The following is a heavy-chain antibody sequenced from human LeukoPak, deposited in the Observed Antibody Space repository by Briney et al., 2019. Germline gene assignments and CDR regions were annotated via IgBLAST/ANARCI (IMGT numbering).Heavy chain of an antibody. Sequence: ETGGSLRLSCAASGFTFSSYAMSWVRQAPGKGLEWVSAISGNGGSTYCADSVKGRFTISRDNSKNTLYLQINSLRAEDTAVYYCAKDPRSYIVTTMLFQYWGQGTLVTVSS. J-gene: IGHJ4*02. CDR1: GFTFSSYA. CDR2: ISGNGGST. V-gene: IGHV3-23*01. D-gene: IGHD5-12*01. CDR3: AKDPRSYIVTTMLFQY.